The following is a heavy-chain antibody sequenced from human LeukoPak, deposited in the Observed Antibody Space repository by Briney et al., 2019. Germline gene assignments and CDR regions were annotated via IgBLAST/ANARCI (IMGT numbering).Heavy chain of an antibody. V-gene: IGHV4-59*12. J-gene: IGHJ2*01. Sequence: SETLSLTCTVSGGSISSYYWSWIRQPPGKGLEWIGYIYYSGSTNYNPSLKSRVTMSVDTSKNQFSLKLSSVTAADTAVYYCAREGGGWFDLWGRGTLVTVSS. D-gene: IGHD3-16*01. CDR3: AREGGGWFDL. CDR1: GGSISSYY. CDR2: IYYSGST.